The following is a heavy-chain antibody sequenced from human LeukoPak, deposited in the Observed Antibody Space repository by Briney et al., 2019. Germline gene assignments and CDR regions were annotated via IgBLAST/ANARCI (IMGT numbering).Heavy chain of an antibody. D-gene: IGHD1-26*01. CDR1: GFTFSSYA. V-gene: IGHV3-23*01. CDR3: SKAPPRGCMGRGWYY. Sequence: GGSLRLSCAASGFTFSSYAMSWVRQAPGKGLEWVSAISGSGGSTYYADSVKGRFTISRDNSTNTLYLQMTSLRPEDTALYYCSKAPPRGCMGRGWYYWGEGNLVTVSS. J-gene: IGHJ4*02. CDR2: ISGSGGST.